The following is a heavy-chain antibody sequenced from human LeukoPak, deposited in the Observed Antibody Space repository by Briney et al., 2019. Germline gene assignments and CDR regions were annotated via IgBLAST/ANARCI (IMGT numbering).Heavy chain of an antibody. V-gene: IGHV3-43*02. J-gene: IGHJ6*02. CDR2: ISGDRGST. CDR1: GFTFDDYA. Sequence: GGSLRLSCAASGFTFDDYAMHWVRQAPGKGLEWVSLISGDRGSTYYADSVKGRFTISRDNSKNSLYLQMNSLRTEDTALYYCAKDGPKSDYYGMDVWGQGTTVTVSS. CDR3: AKDGPKSDYYGMDV.